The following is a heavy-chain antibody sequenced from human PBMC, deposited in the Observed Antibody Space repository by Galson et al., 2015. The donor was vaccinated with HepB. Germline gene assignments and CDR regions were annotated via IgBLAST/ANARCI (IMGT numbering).Heavy chain of an antibody. D-gene: IGHD2-21*01. CDR3: AKGGVAISSYGMDF. CDR2: ICGSCSYL. Sequence: SLRLSCAAPGFTFSGYSMNWVRQAPGKGLEWVSAICGSCSYLYYADSVKGRFTISRDNSKNTLYLQMNSLRAEDTALYYCAKGGVAISSYGMDFWGQGTTLT. J-gene: IGHJ6*02. CDR1: GFTFSGYS. V-gene: IGHV3-21*01.